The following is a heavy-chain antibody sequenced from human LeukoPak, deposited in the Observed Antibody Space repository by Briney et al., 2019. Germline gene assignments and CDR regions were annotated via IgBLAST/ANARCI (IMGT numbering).Heavy chain of an antibody. J-gene: IGHJ4*02. D-gene: IGHD6-13*01. CDR2: IYSGGST. Sequence: GGSLRPSCAASGFTVSSNYMSWVRQAPGKGLEWVSVIYSGGSTYYADSVKGRFTISRDNSKNTLYLQMNSLRAEDTAVYYCASHIAAEGHFDYWGQGTLVTVSS. V-gene: IGHV3-53*01. CDR3: ASHIAAEGHFDY. CDR1: GFTVSSNY.